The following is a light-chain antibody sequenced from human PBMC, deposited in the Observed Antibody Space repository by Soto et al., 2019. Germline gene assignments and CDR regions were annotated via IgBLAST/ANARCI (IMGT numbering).Light chain of an antibody. V-gene: IGLV2-14*01. Sequence: QSALTQPASVSGSPGQSITISCTGTSSDVGAYNYDSWYQQHPGKAPKVLIFDVSNRPSGVSNRFSGSKSANTASLTISGLQAEDEADYFCFSYTTSSTAVFGGGTQLTVL. CDR3: FSYTTSSTAV. CDR1: SSDVGAYNY. J-gene: IGLJ7*01. CDR2: DVS.